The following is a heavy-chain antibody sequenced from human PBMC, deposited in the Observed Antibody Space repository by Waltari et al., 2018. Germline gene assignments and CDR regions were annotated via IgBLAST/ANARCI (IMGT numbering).Heavy chain of an antibody. D-gene: IGHD6-13*01. Sequence: QITLKESGPTLVKPTQTLTLTCTFSGFSLSTSGVGVGWIRQPPGKALEWLALIYWNDDKRYSPSLKSRLTITKDTSKNQVVLTMTNMDPVDTATYYCAHRPGQSEQLPVWYFDLWGRGTLVTVSS. CDR2: IYWNDDK. J-gene: IGHJ2*01. CDR1: GFSLSTSGVG. V-gene: IGHV2-5*01. CDR3: AHRPGQSEQLPVWYFDL.